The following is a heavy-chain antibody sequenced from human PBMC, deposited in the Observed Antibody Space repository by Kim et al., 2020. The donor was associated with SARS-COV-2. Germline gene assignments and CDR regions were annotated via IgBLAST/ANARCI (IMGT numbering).Heavy chain of an antibody. J-gene: IGHJ4*02. CDR1: GFTFSSYA. V-gene: IGHV3-23*01. CDR2: ISGSGGST. Sequence: GGSLRLSCAASGFTFSSYAMSWVRQAPGKGLEWVSAISGSGGSTYYADSVKGRFTISRDNSKNTLYLQMNSLRAEDTAVYYCAKDWFVGGWYEGLDYWGQGTLVTVSS. CDR3: AKDWFVGGWYEGLDY. D-gene: IGHD6-19*01.